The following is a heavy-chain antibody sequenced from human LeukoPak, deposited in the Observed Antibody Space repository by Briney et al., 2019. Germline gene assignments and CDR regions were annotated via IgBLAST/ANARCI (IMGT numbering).Heavy chain of an antibody. Sequence: TGGSLRLSCAASGFTFSNAWMSWVRQAPGKGLEWVSVIYSGGSAYYADSVKGRFTISRDNSKNTLYLQMNSLRAEDTAVYYCGKGVVDYWGQGTLVTVSS. CDR2: IYSGGSA. CDR3: GKGVVDY. J-gene: IGHJ4*02. CDR1: GFTFSNAW. D-gene: IGHD2-8*01. V-gene: IGHV3-53*01.